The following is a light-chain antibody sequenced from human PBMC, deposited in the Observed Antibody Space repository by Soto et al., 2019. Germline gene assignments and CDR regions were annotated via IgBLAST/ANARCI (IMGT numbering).Light chain of an antibody. CDR1: QSVSSN. J-gene: IGKJ4*01. CDR2: GAS. Sequence: EIVMTQSPATLSVSPGERATLFCRASQSVSSNLAWYQQKPGQAPRLLXXGASTRATGIPARFSGSGSGTEFTLTISSLQSEDFAVYYCQQYNNWPPLLTFGGGTKVDIK. V-gene: IGKV3-15*01. CDR3: QQYNNWPPLLT.